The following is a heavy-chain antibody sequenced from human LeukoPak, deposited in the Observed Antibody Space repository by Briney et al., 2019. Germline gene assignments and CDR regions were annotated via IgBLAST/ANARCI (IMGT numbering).Heavy chain of an antibody. CDR3: ARTPGTYTIFGVVMSSDYYYGMDV. Sequence: ASVKVSCKASGGTFSSYAINWVRQATGQGLEWMGWMNPNSGNTGYAQKFQGRVTMTRNTSISTAYMELSSLRSEDTAVYYCARTPGTYTIFGVVMSSDYYYGMDVWGQGTTVTVSS. CDR2: MNPNSGNT. CDR1: GGTFSSYA. V-gene: IGHV1-8*02. D-gene: IGHD3-3*01. J-gene: IGHJ6*02.